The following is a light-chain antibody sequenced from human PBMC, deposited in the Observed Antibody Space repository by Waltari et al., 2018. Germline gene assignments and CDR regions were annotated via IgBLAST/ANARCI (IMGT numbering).Light chain of an antibody. CDR1: VLPKQY. CDR3: QSAHSGSTHLL. CDR2: KDT. Sequence: SYELTQPPSVSVSPGQTARIPCSGDVLPKQYAYWYQQKPGQAPVLISKDTERASGIPERFSGSTSGTTVTLTISGAQADDEADYYCQSAHSGSTHLLFGGGTKLTVL. J-gene: IGLJ2*01. V-gene: IGLV3-25*03.